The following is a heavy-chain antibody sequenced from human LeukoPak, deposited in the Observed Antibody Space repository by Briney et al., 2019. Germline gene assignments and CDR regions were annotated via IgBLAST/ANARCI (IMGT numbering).Heavy chain of an antibody. CDR2: ISYDESNK. D-gene: IGHD5-18*01. V-gene: IGHV3-30*04. CDR3: ARDPGWKQLLYYFDC. CDR1: GFTFSSYA. J-gene: IGHJ4*02. Sequence: PGGSLRLSCAASGFTFSSYALHWVRQAPGEGLEWVAVISYDESNKYYADSVKGRFTISRDNSKSTLYLQLNSLRAEDTAVYYCARDPGWKQLLYYFDCWGQGTLVTVSS.